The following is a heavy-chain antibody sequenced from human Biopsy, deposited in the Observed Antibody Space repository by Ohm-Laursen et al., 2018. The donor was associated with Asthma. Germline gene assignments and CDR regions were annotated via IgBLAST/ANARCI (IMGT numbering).Heavy chain of an antibody. CDR2: IKHDGSEK. CDR1: GFTYGDYW. CDR3: ARTFHFWSPYHAEHYQL. D-gene: IGHD3-3*02. J-gene: IGHJ1*01. V-gene: IGHV3-7*01. Sequence: SLRLSRAASGFTYGDYWMSWVRQVPGKGLEWVANIKHDGSEKNHVHSLKGRFTISRDNAKNSLYLQMNSLRAEDSAVYYCARTFHFWSPYHAEHYQLWGQGTLVTVSS.